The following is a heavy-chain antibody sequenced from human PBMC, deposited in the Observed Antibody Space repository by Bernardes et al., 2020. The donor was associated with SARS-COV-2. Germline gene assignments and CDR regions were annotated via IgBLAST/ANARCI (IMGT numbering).Heavy chain of an antibody. CDR3: TTPLYGDSPTDFDY. Sequence: VGTLLLSCEAFGFSFPKDWMSWARQTPGTGLEWIGRIRSSTDGGTTDYAAPVKGRFIISRDDSKNTLYLQMNSLKIEDTAVYYCTTPLYGDSPTDFDYWGQGTLVTVSS. J-gene: IGHJ4*02. V-gene: IGHV3-15*01. CDR1: GFSFPKDW. D-gene: IGHD4-17*01. CDR2: IRSSTDGGTT.